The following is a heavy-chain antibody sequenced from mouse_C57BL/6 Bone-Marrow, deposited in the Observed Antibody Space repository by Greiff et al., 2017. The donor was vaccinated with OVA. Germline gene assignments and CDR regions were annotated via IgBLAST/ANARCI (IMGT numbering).Heavy chain of an antibody. V-gene: IGHV1-69*01. D-gene: IGHD1-1*01. CDR3: ARKVYYYLWYFDV. CDR1: GYTFTSYW. CDR2: IDPSDSYT. Sequence: QVQLQQPGAELVMPGASVKLSCKASGYTFTSYWMHWVKQRPGQGLEWIGEIDPSDSYTNYNQKFKGKSTLTVDKSSSTAYMQLSSLTSEDSAVYYCARKVYYYLWYFDVWGTGTTVTVSS. J-gene: IGHJ1*03.